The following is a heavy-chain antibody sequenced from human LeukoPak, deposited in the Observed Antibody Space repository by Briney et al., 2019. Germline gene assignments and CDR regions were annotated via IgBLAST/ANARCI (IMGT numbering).Heavy chain of an antibody. D-gene: IGHD3-22*01. V-gene: IGHV1-18*01. Sequence: ASVKVSCKASGYTFTSYGISWVRQAPGQGLEWMGWISAYNGNTNYAQKLQGRVTMTTDTSTSTAYMELRSLRSDDTAVYYCARDIPSDYYDSSGYYYPFDYWGQGTLVTVSS. CDR3: ARDIPSDYYDSSGYYYPFDY. CDR2: ISAYNGNT. J-gene: IGHJ4*02. CDR1: GYTFTSYG.